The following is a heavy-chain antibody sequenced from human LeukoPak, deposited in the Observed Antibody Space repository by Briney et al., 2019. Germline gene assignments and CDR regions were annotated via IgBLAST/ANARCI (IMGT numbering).Heavy chain of an antibody. Sequence: ASVKVSCKVSGYTLTELSMHWVRQAHGKGLEWMGGFDPEDGETIYAQKFQGRVTMTEDTSTDTAYMELSSLRSEDTAVYYCATAGYDFSSLDYWGQGTLVTVSS. V-gene: IGHV1-24*01. D-gene: IGHD3-3*01. CDR3: ATAGYDFSSLDY. CDR1: GYTLTELS. J-gene: IGHJ4*02. CDR2: FDPEDGET.